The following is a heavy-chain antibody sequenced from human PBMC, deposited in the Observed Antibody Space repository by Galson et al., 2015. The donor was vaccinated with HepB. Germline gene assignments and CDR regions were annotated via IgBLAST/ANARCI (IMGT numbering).Heavy chain of an antibody. V-gene: IGHV1-46*01. Sequence: SVKVSCKASGYTFTSYYMHWVRQAPGQGLEWMGIINPSGGSTSYAQKFQGRVTMTRDTSTSTVYMELSSLRSEDTAVYYCARDPGDGSRIQLWSRHYYFDYWGQGTLVTVSP. CDR3: ARDPGDGSRIQLWSRHYYFDY. CDR1: GYTFTSYY. CDR2: INPSGGST. J-gene: IGHJ4*02. D-gene: IGHD5-18*01.